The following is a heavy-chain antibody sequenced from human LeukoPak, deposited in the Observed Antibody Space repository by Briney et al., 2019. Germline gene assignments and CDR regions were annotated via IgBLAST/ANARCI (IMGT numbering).Heavy chain of an antibody. CDR3: ARGRFLEWLSESYYFDY. CDR1: GGTFSSYA. D-gene: IGHD3-3*01. Sequence: ASVNVSCKASGGTFSSYAISWVRQAPGQGLEWMGGIIPIFGTANYAQKFQGRVTITADESTSTAYMELSGLRSEDTAVYYCARGRFLEWLSESYYFDYWGQGTLVTVSS. J-gene: IGHJ4*02. V-gene: IGHV1-69*13. CDR2: IIPIFGTA.